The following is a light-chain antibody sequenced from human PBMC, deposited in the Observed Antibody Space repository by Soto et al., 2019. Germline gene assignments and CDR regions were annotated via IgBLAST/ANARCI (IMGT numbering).Light chain of an antibody. CDR2: EDK. J-gene: IGLJ3*02. CDR1: SGSIASTY. Sequence: NFMLTQPHSVSESPGKTVTISCTRSSGSIASTYVQWYQQRPGSVPTIVIYEDKQRPSGVPDRFSGSIDRSSNSASLTISGLKTEDEADYYCQSYHINNQGVFGGGTQLTVL. V-gene: IGLV6-57*04. CDR3: QSYHINNQGV.